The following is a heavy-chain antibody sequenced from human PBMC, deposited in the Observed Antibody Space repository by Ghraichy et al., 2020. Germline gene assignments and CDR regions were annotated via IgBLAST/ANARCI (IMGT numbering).Heavy chain of an antibody. CDR2: IYYSGST. V-gene: IGHV4-39*01. CDR1: GGSISSSSYY. J-gene: IGHJ5*02. D-gene: IGHD3-3*01. CDR3: ARQYYEFWSGYSGWFDP. Sequence: TLSLTCTVSGGSISSSSYYWGWIRQPPGKGLEWIGSIYYSGSTYYNPSLKSRVTISVDTSKNQFSLKLSSVTAADTAVYYCARQYYEFWSGYSGWFDPWGQGTLVTVST.